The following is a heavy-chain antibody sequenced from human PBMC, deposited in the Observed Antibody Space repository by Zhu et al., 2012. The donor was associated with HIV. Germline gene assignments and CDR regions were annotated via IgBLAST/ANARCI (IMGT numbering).Heavy chain of an antibody. Sequence: VQLQESGPGLVKPSETLSLTCTVSGGSISSHYWSWIRQPPGKRLEWIGYIYYSGSTNYNPSLKSRLTISVDTSKNQFSLKLTSVTAADTAVYYXARLLVPAAISSVSFDYWAEEPWSPSPQ. J-gene: IGHJ4*01. CDR1: GGSISSHY. V-gene: IGHV4-59*11. CDR2: IYYSGST. D-gene: IGHD2-2*02. CDR3: ARLLVPAAISSVSFDY.